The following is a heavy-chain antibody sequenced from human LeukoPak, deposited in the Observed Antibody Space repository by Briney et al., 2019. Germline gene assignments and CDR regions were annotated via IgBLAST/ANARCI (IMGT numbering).Heavy chain of an antibody. V-gene: IGHV1-18*01. D-gene: IGHD6-25*01. CDR1: GYTFTTYG. Sequence: ASVKVACKVSGYTFTTYGISWVRQAPGQRLEWIGWSSPYSGNTDYAQKFQGRVTMTTDASTTTAYMELRSLISDDTAVYYCARADPTNSGDEYFDYWGQGTLITVSS. CDR2: SSPYSGNT. CDR3: ARADPTNSGDEYFDY. J-gene: IGHJ4*02.